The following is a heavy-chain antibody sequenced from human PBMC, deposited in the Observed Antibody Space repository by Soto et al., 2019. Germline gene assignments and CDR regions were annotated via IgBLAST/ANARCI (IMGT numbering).Heavy chain of an antibody. Sequence: TSYWISWVRQMPGKGLEWMGRIDPSDSYTNYSPSFQGHVTISADKSISTAYLQWSSLKASDTAMYYCARHRRLELPNGMDVWGQGTTVTVSS. J-gene: IGHJ6*02. CDR3: ARHRRLELPNGMDV. V-gene: IGHV5-10-1*01. CDR2: IDPSDSYT. CDR1: TSYW. D-gene: IGHD1-7*01.